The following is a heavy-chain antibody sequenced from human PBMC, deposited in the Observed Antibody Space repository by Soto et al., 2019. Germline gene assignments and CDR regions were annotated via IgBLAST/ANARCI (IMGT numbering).Heavy chain of an antibody. D-gene: IGHD2-21*02. J-gene: IGHJ4*02. CDR2: IHHRGTT. CDR3: ARGGDWKFDF. V-gene: IGHV4-4*02. CDR1: GDSISNDKW. Sequence: PSETLSLTCDVSGDSISNDKWWSWVRQYPGRGLEWIGEIHHRGTTNCNPSLKSRVTISIEKSKNQFSLEMTSLTAADTAIYYCARGGDWKFDFWGQGSLVTVSS.